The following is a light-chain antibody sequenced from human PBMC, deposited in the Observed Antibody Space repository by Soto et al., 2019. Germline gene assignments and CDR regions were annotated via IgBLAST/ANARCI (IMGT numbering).Light chain of an antibody. J-gene: IGKJ2*01. CDR1: QSVDSTY. CDR2: DSS. V-gene: IGKV3-15*01. CDR3: QQYNNWPPRYT. Sequence: EIVLTQSPGTLSLSPGERATLSCRASQSVDSTYLAWYQQKPGQAPRLLIYDSSTRATGVPARFIGSGSGTQFTLTINSLQSEDFAVYYCQQYNNWPPRYTFGQGTRLQI.